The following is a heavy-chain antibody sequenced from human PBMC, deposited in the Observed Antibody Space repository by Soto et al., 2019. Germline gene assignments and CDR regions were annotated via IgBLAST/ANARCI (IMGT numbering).Heavy chain of an antibody. V-gene: IGHV4-59*01. J-gene: IGHJ6*03. D-gene: IGHD6-13*01. Sequence: QVQLQESGPGLVKPSETLSLTCTVSGGSISPYYWSWIRQPPGKGLGWIGHGYYSGNTTYNPSLESRVTIAVDASRTRFSLNLTSATAADTAVYYCARKGAAASYAHYYMDVWGRGTAVTVSS. CDR3: ARKGAAASYAHYYMDV. CDR1: GGSISPYY. CDR2: GYYSGNT.